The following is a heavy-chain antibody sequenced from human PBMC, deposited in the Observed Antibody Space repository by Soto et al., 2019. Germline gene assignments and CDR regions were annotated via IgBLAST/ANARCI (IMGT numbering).Heavy chain of an antibody. Sequence: ASVKVSCKASGYTFTSYCISWVRRAPGQGLEWMGWISAYNGNTNYAQKLQGRVTMTTDTSTSTAYMELRSLRSDDTAVYYCAKTYGSGSEINWFDPWGQGALVTVSS. D-gene: IGHD3-10*01. J-gene: IGHJ5*02. CDR1: GYTFTSYC. CDR3: AKTYGSGSEINWFDP. V-gene: IGHV1-18*01. CDR2: ISAYNGNT.